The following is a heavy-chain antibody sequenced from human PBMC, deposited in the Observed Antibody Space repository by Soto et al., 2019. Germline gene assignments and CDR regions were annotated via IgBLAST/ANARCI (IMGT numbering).Heavy chain of an antibody. J-gene: IGHJ3*02. V-gene: IGHV1-69*06. CDR2: IIPIFGTA. CDR1: GGTFSSYA. Sequence: QVQLVQSGAEVKKPGSSVKVSCKASGGTFSSYAISWVRQAPGQGLEWMGGIIPIFGTANYAQKFQGRVTITADKSTSTAYMELSSLRSEDTAVYYCARGNRGIQLWFSRGDAFDIWGQGTMVTVSS. CDR3: ARGNRGIQLWFSRGDAFDI. D-gene: IGHD5-18*01.